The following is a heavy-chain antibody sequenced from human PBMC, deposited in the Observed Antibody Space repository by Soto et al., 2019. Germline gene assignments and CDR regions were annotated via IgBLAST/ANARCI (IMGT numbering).Heavy chain of an antibody. V-gene: IGHV4-34*01. CDR2: INHSGST. Sequence: SETLSLTCAVYGGSFSGYYWSWIRQPPGKGLEWIGEINHSGSTNYNPSLKSRVTISVDTSKNQFSLKLSSVTAADTAVYYCARGGGDIVATTVELDYWGQGTLVTVSS. CDR3: ARGGGDIVATTVELDY. D-gene: IGHD5-12*01. CDR1: GGSFSGYY. J-gene: IGHJ4*02.